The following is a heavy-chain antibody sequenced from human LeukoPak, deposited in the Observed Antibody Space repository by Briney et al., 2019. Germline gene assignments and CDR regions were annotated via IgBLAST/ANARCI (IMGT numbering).Heavy chain of an antibody. Sequence: GDSLRLSCAASGFTFTTYAMSWVRQAPGKGLEWVSAITGSGDRTFYADSVKGRFTISRDNSKNTLYLQMNSLRGEDTAIYYCASSVCGGNNGYWGQGALATVSS. CDR3: ASSVCGGNNGY. CDR2: ITGSGDRT. D-gene: IGHD2-21*01. J-gene: IGHJ4*02. V-gene: IGHV3-23*01. CDR1: GFTFTTYA.